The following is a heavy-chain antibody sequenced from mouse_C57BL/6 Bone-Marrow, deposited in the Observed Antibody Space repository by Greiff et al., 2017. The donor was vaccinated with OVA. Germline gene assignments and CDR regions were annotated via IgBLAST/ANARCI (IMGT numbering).Heavy chain of an antibody. V-gene: IGHV1-69*01. CDR1: GYTFTSYW. Sequence: VQLQQPGAELVMPGASVKLSCKASGYTFTSYWMHWVKQRPGQGFEWIGEIDPSDSYTNYNQKFKGKSTLTVDKSSSTAYMQLSSLTSEDSAVYYCARCYYGAYYAMDYWGQGTSVTVSS. CDR3: ARCYYGAYYAMDY. D-gene: IGHD2-13*01. J-gene: IGHJ4*01. CDR2: IDPSDSYT.